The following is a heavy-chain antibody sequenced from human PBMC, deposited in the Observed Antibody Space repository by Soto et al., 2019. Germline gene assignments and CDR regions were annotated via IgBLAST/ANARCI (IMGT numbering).Heavy chain of an antibody. Sequence: GESLKISCKGSGYSFTSYCISWVRQMPWKGLEWMGRIDPSDSYTNYSPSFQGHVTISADKSISTAYLQWSSLKASDTAMYYCARWGTAMAHYYYYYGMDVWGQGTPVTVSS. V-gene: IGHV5-10-1*01. CDR2: IDPSDSYT. D-gene: IGHD5-18*01. CDR3: ARWGTAMAHYYYYYGMDV. CDR1: GYSFTSYC. J-gene: IGHJ6*02.